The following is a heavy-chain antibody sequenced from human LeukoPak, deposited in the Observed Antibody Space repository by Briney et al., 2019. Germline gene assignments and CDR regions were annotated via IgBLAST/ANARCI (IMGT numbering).Heavy chain of an antibody. CDR1: GGTFSSYA. CDR3: ARDRTAVAGTWNGADLKHNWFDP. V-gene: IGHV1-69*05. CDR2: IIPIFGTA. D-gene: IGHD6-19*01. Sequence: SVKVSCKASGGTFSSYAISWVRQAPGQGLEWMGRIIPIFGTANYAQKFEGRVTITTDESTSTAYMELSSLRSEDTAVYYCARDRTAVAGTWNGADLKHNWFDPWGQGTLVTVSS. J-gene: IGHJ5*02.